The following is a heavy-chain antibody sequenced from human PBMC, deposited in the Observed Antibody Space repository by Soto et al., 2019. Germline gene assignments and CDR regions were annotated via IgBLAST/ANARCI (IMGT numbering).Heavy chain of an antibody. CDR3: AKRLDSSGYSDAFDI. Sequence: GGSLRLSCAASGFTFSSYGMHWVRQAPGKGLEWVAVISYDGSNKYYADSVKGRFTISRDNSKNTLYLQMNSLRAEDTAVYYCAKRLDSSGYSDAFDIWGQGTMVTVS. CDR1: GFTFSSYG. V-gene: IGHV3-30*18. J-gene: IGHJ3*02. CDR2: ISYDGSNK. D-gene: IGHD3-22*01.